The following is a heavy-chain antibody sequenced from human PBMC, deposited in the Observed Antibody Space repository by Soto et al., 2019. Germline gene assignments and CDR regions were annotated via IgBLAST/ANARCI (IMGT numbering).Heavy chain of an antibody. CDR2: VNPNSGGT. CDR3: ARDRVPPITSSRFFDY. CDR1: GYTFGDYY. D-gene: IGHD3-16*01. J-gene: IGHJ4*02. V-gene: IGHV1-2*02. Sequence: QVQLVQSGAEVKKPGASVKVSCKASGYTFGDYYIHWVRQAPGHGLEWMGWVNPNSGGTNFAHKFRGRVTMTRDTSINTAYMELSRLRFDDAAVYYCARDRVPPITSSRFFDYWGQGTPVTVSS.